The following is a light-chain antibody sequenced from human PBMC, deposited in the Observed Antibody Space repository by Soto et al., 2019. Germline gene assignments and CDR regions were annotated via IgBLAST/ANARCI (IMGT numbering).Light chain of an antibody. CDR3: QLYGTSPIT. CDR2: GAS. CDR1: QTVSSY. J-gene: IGKJ5*01. Sequence: ENVLTLSPGTLSLSPGERATLSCRASQTVSSYLTWYQQRPGQAPRLLIYGASKRATGIPDRFSGSGSGTDFTLTISRLEPEDFALYYCQLYGTSPITFGQGTRLEIK. V-gene: IGKV3-20*01.